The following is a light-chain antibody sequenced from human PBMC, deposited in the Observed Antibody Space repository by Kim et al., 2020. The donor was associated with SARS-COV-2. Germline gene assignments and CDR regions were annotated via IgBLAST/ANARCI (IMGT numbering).Light chain of an antibody. J-gene: IGLJ3*02. CDR1: SSDVGGYNY. V-gene: IGLV2-14*01. CDR3: SSYTSSSTWV. Sequence: QYALTRPASVSGSPGQSITISCTGTSSDVGGYNYVSWYQQHPGKAPKLMIYDVSKRPSGVSNRFSGSKSGNTASLTISGLQAEDEADYYCSSYTSSSTWVFGGGTKLTVL. CDR2: DVS.